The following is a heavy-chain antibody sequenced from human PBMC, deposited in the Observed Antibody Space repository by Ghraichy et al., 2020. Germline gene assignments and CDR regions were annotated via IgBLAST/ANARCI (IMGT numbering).Heavy chain of an antibody. D-gene: IGHD3-3*01. V-gene: IGHV4-4*07. Sequence: SETLSLTCTVSGGSIRRYYWSWIRQPAGKGLEWIGRIYISGSINYNPSLKSRATMSLDTSKNQFSLKLSSVTAADTAVYYCASTYFDFWSDSSGYGMDVWGQGTTVTVSS. CDR2: IYISGSI. CDR3: ASTYFDFWSDSSGYGMDV. CDR1: GGSIRRYY. J-gene: IGHJ6*02.